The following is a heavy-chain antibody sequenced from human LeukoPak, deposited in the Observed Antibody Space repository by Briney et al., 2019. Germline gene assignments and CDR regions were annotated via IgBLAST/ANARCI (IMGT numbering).Heavy chain of an antibody. V-gene: IGHV4-61*02. CDR3: ARANSGYDSGYPPHFDY. CDR1: GGSISSGSYY. J-gene: IGHJ4*02. Sequence: SETLSLTCAVSGGSISSGSYYWSWIRQPAGKGLEWIGRIHTSGSTNYNPSLKSRVTISVDTSKNQFSLKLSSVTAADTAVYYCARANSGYDSGYPPHFDYWGQGTLVTVSS. D-gene: IGHD5-12*01. CDR2: IHTSGST.